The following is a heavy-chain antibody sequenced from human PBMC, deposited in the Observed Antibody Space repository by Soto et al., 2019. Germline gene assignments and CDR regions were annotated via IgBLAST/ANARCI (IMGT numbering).Heavy chain of an antibody. Sequence: ASVKVSCKASGYTFTSYAMHWVRQAPGQRLEWMGWINAGNGNTKYSQKFQGRVTITRGTSASTAYMELSSLRSEDTAVYYCARDIFLAAAGTRTGYFAYWGQGTLVTVSS. CDR3: ARDIFLAAAGTRTGYFAY. CDR2: INAGNGNT. V-gene: IGHV1-3*01. CDR1: GYTFTSYA. D-gene: IGHD6-13*01. J-gene: IGHJ4*02.